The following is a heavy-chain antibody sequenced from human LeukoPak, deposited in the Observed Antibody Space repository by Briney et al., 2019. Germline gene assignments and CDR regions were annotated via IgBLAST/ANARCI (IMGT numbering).Heavy chain of an antibody. V-gene: IGHV1-2*02. CDR2: INPNSGGT. J-gene: IGHJ3*02. CDR1: GYTFTGYY. CDR3: ARIRDGYNDAYDI. D-gene: IGHD5-24*01. Sequence: ASVKVSCKASGYTFTGYYMHWVRQAPGQGLEWMGWINPNSGGTNYAQKFQGRATMTRDTSISTAYMELSRLRSDDTAVYYCARIRDGYNDAYDIWGQGTVVTVPS.